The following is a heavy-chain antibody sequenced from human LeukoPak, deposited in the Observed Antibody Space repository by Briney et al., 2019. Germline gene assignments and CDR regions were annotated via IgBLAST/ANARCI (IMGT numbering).Heavy chain of an antibody. V-gene: IGHV1-69*04. J-gene: IGHJ3*02. CDR3: ARVSGSYDFWSGYYQNDAFDI. CDR2: IVPILGIA. Sequence: GASVKVSCKASGGTFSSYAISWVRQAPGQGLEWMGRIVPILGIANYAQKFQGRVTITADKSTSTAYMELSSLRSEDTAVYYCARVSGSYDFWSGYYQNDAFDIWGQGTMVTVSS. CDR1: GGTFSSYA. D-gene: IGHD3-3*01.